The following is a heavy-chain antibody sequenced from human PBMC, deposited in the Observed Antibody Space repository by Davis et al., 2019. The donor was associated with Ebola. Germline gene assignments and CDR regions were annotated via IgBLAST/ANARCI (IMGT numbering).Heavy chain of an antibody. CDR3: TRGDYYHGMDV. CDR1: GYTFTSYY. V-gene: IGHV1-46*01. J-gene: IGHJ6*04. CDR2: INPAGGYT. Sequence: ASVKVSCKASGYTFTSYYIHWVRQAPGQGLEWMTMINPAGGYTNYAQKFQGRVTMTRVTSTSTVYMELSSLRSEDTAVYYCTRGDYYHGMDVWGKGTTVTVSS.